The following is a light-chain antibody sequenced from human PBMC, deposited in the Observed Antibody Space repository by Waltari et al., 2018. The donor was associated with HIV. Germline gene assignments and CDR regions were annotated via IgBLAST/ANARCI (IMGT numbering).Light chain of an antibody. J-gene: IGLJ3*02. V-gene: IGLV3-25*03. CDR3: QSTDHDGTWV. CDR2: KDI. CDR1: GLPETY. Sequence: YGLTQTSSVSVSPGQTARITCSRSGLPETYSSWYRQKSGQAPVLIIYKDIERPSGIPERISGSRSGTGVTLTISDVQAEDEGDYYCQSTDHDGTWVFGGGTKLTV.